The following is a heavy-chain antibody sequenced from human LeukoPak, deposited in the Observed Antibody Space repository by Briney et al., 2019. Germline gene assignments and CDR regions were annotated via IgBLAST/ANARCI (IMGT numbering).Heavy chain of an antibody. CDR3: ASLGTHLNFDY. D-gene: IGHD7-27*01. Sequence: SETLSLTCTASGGSISSYYWSWIRQPPGKGLEWIGYIYYSGSTNYNPSLKSRVTISVDTSKNQFSPKLSSVTAADTAVYYCASLGTHLNFDYWGQGTLVTVSS. CDR2: IYYSGST. V-gene: IGHV4-59*08. J-gene: IGHJ4*02. CDR1: GGSISSYY.